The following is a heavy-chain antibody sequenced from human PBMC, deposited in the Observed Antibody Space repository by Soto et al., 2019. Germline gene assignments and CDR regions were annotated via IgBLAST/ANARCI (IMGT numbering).Heavy chain of an antibody. CDR3: ARDYFRFNSGYGFSMDV. V-gene: IGHV3-30-3*01. J-gene: IGHJ6*02. CDR1: GFTFSSYA. D-gene: IGHD5-12*01. CDR2: ISYDGSNR. Sequence: QVQLVESGGGVVQPGRSLRLYGAASGFTFSSYAMHWVRQAPGKGLEWVAVISYDGSNRYYADSVKGRFTISRDNSKNTLYLQMNSLRAEDTAVYYCARDYFRFNSGYGFSMDVWGQGTTVTVSS.